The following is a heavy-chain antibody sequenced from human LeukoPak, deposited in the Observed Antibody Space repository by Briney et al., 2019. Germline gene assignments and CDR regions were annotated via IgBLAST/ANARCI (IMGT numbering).Heavy chain of an antibody. J-gene: IGHJ4*02. CDR2: IYYSGST. D-gene: IGHD3-10*01. Sequence: SETLSLTCTVSGGSISSSSYYWGWIRQPPGKGREWIGSIYYSGSTYYNPSLKSRVTISVDTSKNQFSLKLSSVTAADTAVYYCATENGSGSYQGDYWGQGTLVTVSS. CDR1: GGSISSSSYY. CDR3: ATENGSGSYQGDY. V-gene: IGHV4-39*01.